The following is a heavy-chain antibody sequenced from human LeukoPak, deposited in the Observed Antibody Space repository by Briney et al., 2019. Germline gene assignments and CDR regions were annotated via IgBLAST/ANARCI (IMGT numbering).Heavy chain of an antibody. CDR2: IKSKTDGGTT. CDR1: GFTSSNAW. D-gene: IGHD6-19*01. CDR3: TRGATHSSGWYRYYFDY. V-gene: IGHV3-15*01. J-gene: IGHJ4*02. Sequence: PGGSLRLSCAASGFTSSNAWMSWVRQAPGKGLEWVGRIKSKTDGGTTDYAAPVKGRFTISRDDSKSIAYLQMNSLKTEDTAVYYCTRGATHSSGWYRYYFDYWGQGTLVTVSS.